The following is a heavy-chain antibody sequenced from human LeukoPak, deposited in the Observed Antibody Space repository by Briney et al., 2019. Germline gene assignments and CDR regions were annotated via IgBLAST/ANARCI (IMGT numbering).Heavy chain of an antibody. CDR2: ISGSGGST. D-gene: IGHD5-18*01. Sequence: GGSLRLSCAASGFTFSSYGMSWVRQAPGKGLEWVSAISGSGGSTYYADSAKGRFTISRDNSKNTLYLQMNSLRAEDTAVYYCAKDLTRDSYAPYYMDVWGKGTTVTISS. CDR1: GFTFSSYG. V-gene: IGHV3-23*01. CDR3: AKDLTRDSYAPYYMDV. J-gene: IGHJ6*03.